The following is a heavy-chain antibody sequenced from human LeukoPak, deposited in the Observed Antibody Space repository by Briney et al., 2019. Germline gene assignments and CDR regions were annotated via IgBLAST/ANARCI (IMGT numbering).Heavy chain of an antibody. J-gene: IGHJ4*02. V-gene: IGHV3-30-3*01. CDR3: ARDLGYSYGFIDY. Sequence: PGGSLRLSCAASGFTFRRYAMSWVRQAPGKGLEWVAVISYDGSNKYYADSVKGRFTISRDNSKNTLYLQMNSLRAEDTAVYYCARDLGYSYGFIDYWGQGTLVTVSS. CDR1: GFTFRRYA. D-gene: IGHD5-18*01. CDR2: ISYDGSNK.